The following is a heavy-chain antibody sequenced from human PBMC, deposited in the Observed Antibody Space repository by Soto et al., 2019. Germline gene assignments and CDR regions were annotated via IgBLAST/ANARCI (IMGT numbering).Heavy chain of an antibody. V-gene: IGHV4-34*01. CDR1: GGSFSGYY. Sequence: SETLSLTCAFYGGSFSGYYWSWIRQPPGKGLEWSGEINHSGSTNYNPSLKSRVTISVDTSKNQFSLKLSSVTAADTAVYYCARGPISGWTIFGVDIGGWSDPWGQGTLLTVSS. CDR3: ARGPISGWTIFGVDIGGWSDP. J-gene: IGHJ5*02. CDR2: INHSGST. D-gene: IGHD3-3*01.